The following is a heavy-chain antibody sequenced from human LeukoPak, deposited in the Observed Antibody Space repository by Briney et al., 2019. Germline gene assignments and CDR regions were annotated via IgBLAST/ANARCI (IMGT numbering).Heavy chain of an antibody. CDR1: GFSFSLHA. CDR3: ARETPRRGETRDGYR. J-gene: IGHJ4*02. V-gene: IGHV3-23*01. Sequence: GGSLRLSCAVSGFSFSLHAMGWVRQTSGKGLEWISAISGSGFNTYYADSVKGRFTISRDNSRNTLYLQINSLRVEDTAVYYCARETPRRGETRDGYRWGQGTVVTVSS. CDR2: ISGSGFNT. D-gene: IGHD5-24*01.